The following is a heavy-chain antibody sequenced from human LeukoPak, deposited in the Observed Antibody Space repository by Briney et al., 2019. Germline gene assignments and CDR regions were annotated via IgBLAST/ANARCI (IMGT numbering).Heavy chain of an antibody. Sequence: ASVKVSCKASGYTFTGYYMHWVRQAPGQGLEWMGWINPNSGGTNYAQKFQGRVTMTRDTSISTAYMELSRLRSDDTAVYYCARTYSKYFSNSEFDNWGQGTLVTVSS. CDR2: INPNSGGT. CDR1: GYTFTGYY. D-gene: IGHD2/OR15-2a*01. J-gene: IGHJ4*02. V-gene: IGHV1-2*02. CDR3: ARTYSKYFSNSEFDN.